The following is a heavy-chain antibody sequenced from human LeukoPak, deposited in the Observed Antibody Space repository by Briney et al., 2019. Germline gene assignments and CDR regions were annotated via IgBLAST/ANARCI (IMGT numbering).Heavy chain of an antibody. CDR1: GGSISSYY. J-gene: IGHJ4*02. Sequence: SETLSLTCIVSGGSISSYYWSWIRQPPGKGLEWIGYIYYSGSTNYNPSLKSRVTISVDTSKNQFSLKLTPVTAADTAVYYCARGWFCTSASCYGRHFDYWGQGTLVTVSS. CDR3: ARGWFCTSASCYGRHFDY. D-gene: IGHD2-2*01. V-gene: IGHV4-59*01. CDR2: IYYSGST.